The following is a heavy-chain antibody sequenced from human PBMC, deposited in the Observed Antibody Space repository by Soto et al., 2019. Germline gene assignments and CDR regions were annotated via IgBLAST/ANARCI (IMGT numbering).Heavy chain of an antibody. CDR1: GGSISSTNHY. D-gene: IGHD3-10*01. J-gene: IGHJ2*01. CDR3: VRQWLPLRREFWYFDL. Sequence: QLQLQESGPGLVKPSETLSLTCTVSGGSISSTNHYWGWIRQPPGKGLEWIGSIYYSGSTYYSPSLQSRLTISVDTSKNQFSLKLSSVTAADTAVYYCVRQWLPLRREFWYFDLWGRGALVTVSS. CDR2: IYYSGST. V-gene: IGHV4-39*01.